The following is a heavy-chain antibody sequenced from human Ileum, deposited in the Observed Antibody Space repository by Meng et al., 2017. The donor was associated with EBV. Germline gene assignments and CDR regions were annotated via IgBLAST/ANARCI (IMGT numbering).Heavy chain of an antibody. CDR1: GLTFSDSS. J-gene: IGHJ5*02. CDR2: ISSSSNII. Sequence: VQLVASGGDVGKPGGSLTLSCAASGLTFSDSSMTWIRQAPGKGLEWIAFISSSSNIIYYTDSVKGRFTVSRDNAKNSLFLQMNSLRAEDTAVYFCARGRSWFDPWGQGTLVTVSS. CDR3: ARGRSWFDP. V-gene: IGHV3-11*01.